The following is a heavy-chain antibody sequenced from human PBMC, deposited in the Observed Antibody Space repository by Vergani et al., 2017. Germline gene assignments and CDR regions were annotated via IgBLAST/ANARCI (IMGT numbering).Heavy chain of an antibody. V-gene: IGHV4-39*01. J-gene: IGHJ4*02. CDR1: GRSISSSSYY. CDR2: IYYSGST. CDR3: ARLSGSYSSVDY. Sequence: QLQLQESGPGLVKPSETLSLTCTVSGRSISSSSYYWGWIRQPPGKGLEWIGSIYYSGSTYYNPSLKSRVTISVDTSKNQFSLKLSSVTAADTAVYYCARLSGSYSSVDYWGQGTLVTVSS. D-gene: IGHD1-26*01.